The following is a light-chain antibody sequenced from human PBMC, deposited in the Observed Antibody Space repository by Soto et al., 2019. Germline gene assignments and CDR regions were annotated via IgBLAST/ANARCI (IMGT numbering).Light chain of an antibody. CDR1: SSNVGSYNL. CDR3: CSYAGSISV. Sequence: QSVLAQPASMSGSPGQSITISCTGTSSNVGSYNLVSWYQSHPGKAPKVVIYEVSKRPSGVSTRFSGSKSGNTASLTISGLQADDEADYYCCSYAGSISVFGTGTKVTVL. CDR2: EVS. J-gene: IGLJ1*01. V-gene: IGLV2-23*02.